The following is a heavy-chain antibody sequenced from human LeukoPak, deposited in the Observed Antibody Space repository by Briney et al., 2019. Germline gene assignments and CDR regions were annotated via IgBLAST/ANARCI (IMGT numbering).Heavy chain of an antibody. Sequence: PGGSLRLSCAASGFTFDDYAMHWVRQAPGKGLEWVSLISWDGGRIYYADSVKGRFTISRDNSKNSLYLQMNSLRAEDTAVYYCAKEGTVTTFSGLGFDYWGQGTLVTVSS. D-gene: IGHD4-17*01. V-gene: IGHV3-43D*03. J-gene: IGHJ4*02. CDR3: AKEGTVTTFSGLGFDY. CDR1: GFTFDDYA. CDR2: ISWDGGRI.